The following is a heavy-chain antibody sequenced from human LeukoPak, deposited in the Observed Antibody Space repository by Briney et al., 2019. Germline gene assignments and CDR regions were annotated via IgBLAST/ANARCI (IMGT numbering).Heavy chain of an antibody. J-gene: IGHJ4*02. V-gene: IGHV3-15*07. CDR2: IKSKADGETI. Sequence: GGSLRLSCAASGFTFSSYSMNWVRQAPGKGLEWVGRIKSKADGETIDYAAPVKGRFTFSRDDSKNMLYLQMNSVKSEDTAVYYCSTLTSRGLSDSWGQGTLVTVSS. D-gene: IGHD1-20*01. CDR3: STLTSRGLSDS. CDR1: GFTFSSYS.